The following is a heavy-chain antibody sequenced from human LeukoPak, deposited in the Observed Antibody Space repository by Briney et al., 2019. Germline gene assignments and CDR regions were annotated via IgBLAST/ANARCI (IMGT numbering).Heavy chain of an antibody. CDR2: ISAYNGNT. D-gene: IGHD2-2*02. Sequence: ASVKVSCKTSGYRFATYAITWVRQAPGQGLEWMGWISAYNGNTNYAQKLQGRVTMTTDTSTSTVYMELRSLTSDDTAVYYCARLYSRNTLDYWGQGTLVTVSS. V-gene: IGHV1-18*01. CDR1: GYRFATYA. J-gene: IGHJ4*02. CDR3: ARLYSRNTLDY.